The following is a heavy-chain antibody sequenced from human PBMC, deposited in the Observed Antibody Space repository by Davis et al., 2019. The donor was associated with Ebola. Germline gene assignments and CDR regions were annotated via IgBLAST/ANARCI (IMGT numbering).Heavy chain of an antibody. CDR2: INPHNGNT. V-gene: IGHV1-18*01. Sequence: AASVKVSCKASGGTFSNYTFHWVRQAPGQGLEWMGWINPHNGNTNYAQNVQGRVTMTTDTSTSTAYMEVGSLRSDDTAVYYCARAQFPTTSDHWGQGTLVTVSS. D-gene: IGHD1-1*01. CDR1: GGTFSNYT. CDR3: ARAQFPTTSDH. J-gene: IGHJ4*02.